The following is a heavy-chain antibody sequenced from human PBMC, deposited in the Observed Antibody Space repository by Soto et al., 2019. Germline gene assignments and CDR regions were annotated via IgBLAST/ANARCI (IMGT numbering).Heavy chain of an antibody. J-gene: IGHJ5*02. CDR2: IKQDGSEK. V-gene: IGHV3-7*05. CDR3: ARLSTTVITYNYYPT. CDR1: GFTFSSYW. D-gene: IGHD4-4*01. Sequence: GGSLRLSCAASGFTFSSYWMSWVRQAPGKGLEWVANIKQDGSEKYYVDSVKGRFTISRDNAKNSLYLQMNSLRAEDTAVYYCARLSTTVITYNYYPTWGQGTLVTVSS.